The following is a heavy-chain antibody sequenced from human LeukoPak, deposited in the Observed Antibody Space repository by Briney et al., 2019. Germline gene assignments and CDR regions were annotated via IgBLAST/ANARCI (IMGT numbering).Heavy chain of an antibody. J-gene: IGHJ6*03. CDR3: TRGGLAAAGRAPHYYCMDV. CDR2: INWNGGST. CDR1: GFTFDDYG. Sequence: GGSLGLSCAASGFTFDDYGMSWVRQAPGKGLEWVSGINWNGGSTDYADSVKGRFTISRDNARNSLYLQMNSLRAEDTALYYCTRGGLAAAGRAPHYYCMDVWGKGTTVTVSS. D-gene: IGHD6-13*01. V-gene: IGHV3-20*04.